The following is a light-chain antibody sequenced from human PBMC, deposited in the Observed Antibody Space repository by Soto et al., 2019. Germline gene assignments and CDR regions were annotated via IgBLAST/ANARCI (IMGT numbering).Light chain of an antibody. CDR2: GAS. CDR1: QSVSSN. V-gene: IGKV3-15*01. J-gene: IGKJ1*01. CDR3: QQYNNWPLWT. Sequence: EIVMTQSPATLSVSPGERATLSCRASQSVSSNLAWYQQKPVQAPRLLIYGASTRATGIPARFSGSGSGTEFTLTISSLQSEDFAVYYCQQYNNWPLWTFGHGTKVEIK.